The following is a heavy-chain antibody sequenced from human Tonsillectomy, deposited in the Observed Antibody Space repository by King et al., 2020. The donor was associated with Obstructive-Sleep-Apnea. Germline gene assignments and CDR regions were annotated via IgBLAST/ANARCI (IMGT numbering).Heavy chain of an antibody. CDR2: IRYDGSDK. CDR1: GFTFSNCG. D-gene: IGHD1-14*01. J-gene: IGHJ3*02. CDR3: AKYGSTTGAFDI. V-gene: IGHV3-30*02. Sequence: QLVQSGGGVVQPGGSLRLSCAASGFTFSNCGMHWVRQAPGKGLEWVAFIRYDGSDKYYADSVKGRLTISRDNSKNTLYLQMNSLRTEDTAVYYCAKYGSTTGAFDIWGLGTMVTVSS.